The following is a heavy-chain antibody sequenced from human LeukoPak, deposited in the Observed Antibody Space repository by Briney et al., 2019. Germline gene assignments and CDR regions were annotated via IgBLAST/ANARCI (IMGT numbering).Heavy chain of an antibody. CDR3: ASSVSLSSSWCIVWIDP. CDR1: GYTFTGYY. J-gene: IGHJ5*02. CDR2: INPNNGGT. Sequence: ASVKVSCKASGYTFTGYYMHWVRQAPGQGLEWMGWINPNNGGTNYAQKFQGRVTMTRDTSISTAYMELSRLRSDDTAVYYCASSVSLSSSWCIVWIDPWGQGTLVTVSS. D-gene: IGHD6-13*01. V-gene: IGHV1-2*02.